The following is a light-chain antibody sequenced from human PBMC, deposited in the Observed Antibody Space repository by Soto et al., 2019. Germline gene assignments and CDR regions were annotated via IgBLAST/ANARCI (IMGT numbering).Light chain of an antibody. Sequence: DLQMTQSPPSLSASVGDRVTITCRASQDINSYLNWYQHKPGKSPKLLIYAASSLQSGVPSRFSGSESGTDFTLTINSLQPDDSAIYYCQQTYTTRALTFGGGTKVEIK. CDR1: QDINSY. CDR3: QQTYTTRALT. V-gene: IGKV1-39*01. CDR2: AAS. J-gene: IGKJ4*01.